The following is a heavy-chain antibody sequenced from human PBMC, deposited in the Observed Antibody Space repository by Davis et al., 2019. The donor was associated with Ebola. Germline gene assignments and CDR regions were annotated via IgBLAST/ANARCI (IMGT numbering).Heavy chain of an antibody. V-gene: IGHV3-7*01. CDR3: VRDPGYSKQWGAFDM. J-gene: IGHJ3*02. CDR2: IDKDGREK. Sequence: GESLKISCAASGFSLSTFWMSWVRQAPGKGLEWVANIDKDGREKQYGDSVKGRFTISRDNAKNSLYLQMNSLRAEDTAIYYCVRDPGYSKQWGAFDMWGQGTMVTVSS. D-gene: IGHD4-11*01. CDR1: GFSLSTFW.